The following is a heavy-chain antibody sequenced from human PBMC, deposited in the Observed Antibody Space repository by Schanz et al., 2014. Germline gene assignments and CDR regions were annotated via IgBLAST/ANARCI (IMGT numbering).Heavy chain of an antibody. CDR2: VFPNGIT. V-gene: IGHV4-61*02. J-gene: IGHJ2*01. D-gene: IGHD1-1*01. Sequence: QVQLQESGPGLVKPSQTLSLTCTVSGGSIRSGTYYWSWIRQPAGKALEWVGRVFPNGITNYNPSLKRRVTISLDTSNTQFSLTRPSLTAADTAVYYCARDTTWRLDLWGRGTLVTVSS. CDR1: GGSIRSGTYY. CDR3: ARDTTWRLDL.